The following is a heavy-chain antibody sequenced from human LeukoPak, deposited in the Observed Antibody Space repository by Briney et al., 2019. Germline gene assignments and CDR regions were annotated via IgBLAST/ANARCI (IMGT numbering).Heavy chain of an antibody. D-gene: IGHD2-15*01. Sequence: GGSLRLSCAASGFTFSRYWMHWVRQAPGKGLVWVSRITCDGSSTNYADSVKGRFTISRDNAKNTLYLQMNSLRAEDTAVYYCARSPYDCSGSSCYPDYFDYWGQGTLVTVSS. V-gene: IGHV3-74*01. CDR1: GFTFSRYW. CDR2: ITCDGSST. J-gene: IGHJ4*02. CDR3: ARSPYDCSGSSCYPDYFDY.